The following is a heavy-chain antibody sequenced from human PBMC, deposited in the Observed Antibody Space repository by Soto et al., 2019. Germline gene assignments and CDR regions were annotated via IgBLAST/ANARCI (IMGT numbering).Heavy chain of an antibody. Sequence: GASVKVSCKASGYTFTGYYMHWVRQAPGQGLEWMGWINPNSGGTNYAQKFQGWVTMTRDTSISTAYMELSRLRSDDTAVYYCARDIRYYDILTGYSRPGVYYYYYGMDVWGQGTTVTVSS. CDR1: GYTFTGYY. CDR2: INPNSGGT. D-gene: IGHD3-9*01. V-gene: IGHV1-2*04. CDR3: ARDIRYYDILTGYSRPGVYYYYYGMDV. J-gene: IGHJ6*02.